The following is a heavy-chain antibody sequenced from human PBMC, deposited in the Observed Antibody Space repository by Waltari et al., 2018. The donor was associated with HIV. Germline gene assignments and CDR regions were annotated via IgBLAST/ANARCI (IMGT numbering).Heavy chain of an antibody. V-gene: IGHV3-30*04. CDR1: ELTFSDDA. CDR2: ISYDGKKQ. D-gene: IGHD6-6*01. Sequence: QVRLVESGGGVVQPGRSLRLSCVASELTFSDDAFHWVRQAPGKVLECQAIISYDGKKQYYADSVKGRFTISRDNSKDTLYLQMNSLRAEDTAVYFCARDSSISSRHYFYSNGMDVWGQGTTVIVSS. J-gene: IGHJ6*02. CDR3: ARDSSISSRHYFYSNGMDV.